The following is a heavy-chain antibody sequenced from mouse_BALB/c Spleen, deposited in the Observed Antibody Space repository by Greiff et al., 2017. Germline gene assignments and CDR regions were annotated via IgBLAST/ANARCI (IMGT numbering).Heavy chain of an antibody. CDR3: ARRETGYYAMDY. Sequence: DVMLVESGGGLVQPGGSRKLSCAASGFTFSSFGMHWVRQAPEKGLEWVAYISSGSSTIYYADTVKGRFTISRDNPKNTLFLQMTSLRSEDTAMYYCARRETGYYAMDYWGQGTSVTVSS. CDR2: ISSGSSTI. V-gene: IGHV5-17*02. D-gene: IGHD4-1*01. J-gene: IGHJ4*01. CDR1: GFTFSSFG.